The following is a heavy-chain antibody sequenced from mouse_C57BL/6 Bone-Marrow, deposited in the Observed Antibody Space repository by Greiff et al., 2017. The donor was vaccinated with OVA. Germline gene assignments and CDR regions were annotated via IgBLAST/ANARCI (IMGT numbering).Heavy chain of an antibody. CDR3: ARNHGSRRDV. CDR2: IYPRSGNT. D-gene: IGHD1-1*01. V-gene: IGHV1-81*01. Sequence: QVQLQQSGAELARPGASVKLSCKASGYTFTSYGISWVKQRTGQGLEWIGEIYPRSGNTYYNEKFKGKATLTADKSSSTAYMELRSLTSEDSAVYFYARNHGSRRDVWGTGTTVTVSS. J-gene: IGHJ1*03. CDR1: GYTFTSYG.